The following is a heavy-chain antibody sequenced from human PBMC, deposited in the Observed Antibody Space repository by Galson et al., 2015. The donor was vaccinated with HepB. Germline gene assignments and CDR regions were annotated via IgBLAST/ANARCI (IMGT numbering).Heavy chain of an antibody. V-gene: IGHV3-48*02. J-gene: IGHJ4*02. CDR2: ISSTGTTI. CDR3: ARGAYDYVWGSYRYGPFDH. Sequence: SLRLSCAASGFIFSTYTFNWVRRAPGKDLEWISYISSTGTTIYYADSVKGRFTISRDNAETSLSLQMSSLRDEDTAVYYCARGAYDYVWGSYRYGPFDHWGQGTLVTVSS. CDR1: GFIFSTYT. D-gene: IGHD3-16*02.